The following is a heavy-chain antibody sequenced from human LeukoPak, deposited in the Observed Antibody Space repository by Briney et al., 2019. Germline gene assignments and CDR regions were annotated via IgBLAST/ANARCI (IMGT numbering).Heavy chain of an antibody. V-gene: IGHV4-39*07. CDR3: ARVGGDYDHWYFDL. CDR2: IYYSGST. Sequence: SETLSLTCTVSGGSISSSSYYWGWISQPPGKGLEWIGSIYYSGSTYYNPSLKSRVTISVDTSKNQFSLKLSSVTAADTAVYYCARVGGDYDHWYFDLWGRGTLVTVSS. J-gene: IGHJ2*01. D-gene: IGHD4-17*01. CDR1: GGSISSSSYY.